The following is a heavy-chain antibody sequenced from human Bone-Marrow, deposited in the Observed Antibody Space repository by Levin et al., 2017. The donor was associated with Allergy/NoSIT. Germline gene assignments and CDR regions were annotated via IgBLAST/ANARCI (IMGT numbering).Heavy chain of an antibody. CDR2: IKSKTNGGTT. CDR1: GFIFGSSW. J-gene: IGHJ6*02. Sequence: PGGSLRLSCAGSGFIFGSSWMSWVRQAPGKGLEWVGRIKSKTNGGTTDYAAPVKGRFIISRDDLNDTLYLQINSLKTEDTGVYYCKTGRIQLVLREYDYGMDVWGQGTTVTVSS. CDR3: KTGRIQLVLREYDYGMDV. V-gene: IGHV3-15*01. D-gene: IGHD5-18*01.